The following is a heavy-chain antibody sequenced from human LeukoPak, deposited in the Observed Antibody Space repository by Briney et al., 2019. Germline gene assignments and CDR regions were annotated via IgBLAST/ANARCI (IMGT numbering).Heavy chain of an antibody. Sequence: GGSLRLSCAASGFTFSSYAMSWVRQAPGKGLEWVSVISGSGGITYYADSVKGRFTISRDNSKNTLYLQMNSLRAEDTAVYYCAKERQPFRYYDILTGPDYWGQRTLVTVSS. CDR3: AKERQPFRYYDILTGPDY. D-gene: IGHD3-9*01. CDR2: ISGSGGIT. CDR1: GFTFSSYA. J-gene: IGHJ4*02. V-gene: IGHV3-23*01.